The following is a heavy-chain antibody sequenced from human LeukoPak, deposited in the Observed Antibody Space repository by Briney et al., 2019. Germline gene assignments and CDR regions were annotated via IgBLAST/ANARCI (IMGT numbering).Heavy chain of an antibody. CDR2: IIPIFGTA. J-gene: IGHJ3*02. V-gene: IGHV1-69*05. Sequence: GASVKVSCKASGGTFSRYAIGWVRQAPGQGLEWMGGIIPIFGTANYAQKFQGRVTITTDESTSTAYMELSSLRSEDTAVYCCARVGRFLEWLTKTEDAFDIWGQGTMVTVSS. CDR1: GGTFSRYA. D-gene: IGHD3-3*01. CDR3: ARVGRFLEWLTKTEDAFDI.